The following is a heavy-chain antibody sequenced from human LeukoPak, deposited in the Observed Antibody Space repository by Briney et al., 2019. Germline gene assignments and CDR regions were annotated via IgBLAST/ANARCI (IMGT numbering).Heavy chain of an antibody. V-gene: IGHV3-23*01. CDR2: ISGSGAGT. D-gene: IGHD5-24*01. Sequence: GGSLRLSCAAAGFTFRNYAISWVRQAPGKGLEWVSLISGSGAGTYYADSVKGRFTISRDNSKNTLYLQMNSLRAEDTAVYYCAIRDGGYNSVGAFDIWGQGTMVTVSS. CDR1: GFTFRNYA. J-gene: IGHJ3*02. CDR3: AIRDGGYNSVGAFDI.